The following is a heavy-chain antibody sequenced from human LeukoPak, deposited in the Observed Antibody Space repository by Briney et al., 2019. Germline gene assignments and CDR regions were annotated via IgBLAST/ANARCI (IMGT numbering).Heavy chain of an antibody. V-gene: IGHV3-48*04. CDR2: ISSSSSTI. CDR1: GFTFSSYS. J-gene: IGHJ4*02. CDR3: AVVVAAQVDY. D-gene: IGHD2-15*01. Sequence: GGSLRLSCAASGFTFSSYSMNWVHQAPGKGLEWVSYISSSSSTIYYADSVKGRFTISRDNAKNSLYLQMNSLRAEDTAVYYCAVVVAAQVDYWGQGTLVTVSS.